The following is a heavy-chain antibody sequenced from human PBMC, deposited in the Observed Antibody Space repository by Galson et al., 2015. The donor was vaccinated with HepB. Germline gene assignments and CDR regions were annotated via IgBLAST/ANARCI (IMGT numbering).Heavy chain of an antibody. CDR1: GFTFSSYA. CDR3: ARDPTVTRRRGGYFDY. D-gene: IGHD4-17*01. J-gene: IGHJ4*02. Sequence: SLRLSCAASGFTFSSYAMHWVRQAPGKGLEWVAVISYDGSNKYYADSVKGRFTISRDNSKNTPYLQMNSLRAEDTAVYYCARDPTVTRRRGGYFDYWGQGTLVTVSS. CDR2: ISYDGSNK. V-gene: IGHV3-30*04.